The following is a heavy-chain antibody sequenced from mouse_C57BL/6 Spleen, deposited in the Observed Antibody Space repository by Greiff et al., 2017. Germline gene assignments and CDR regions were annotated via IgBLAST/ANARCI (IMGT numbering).Heavy chain of an antibody. CDR1: GFNIKDYY. CDR2: IDPANGNT. Sequence: EVQLQQSGAELVKPGASVKLSCTASGFNIKDYYMHWVKQRPEQGLEWIGRIDPANGNTKYAPKFQGKATITADTSSNTAYLPLSSLTAEDTAIYYCARSYYGSSYSDYWGQGTTLTVSS. V-gene: IGHV14-3*01. CDR3: ARSYYGSSYSDY. J-gene: IGHJ2*01. D-gene: IGHD1-1*01.